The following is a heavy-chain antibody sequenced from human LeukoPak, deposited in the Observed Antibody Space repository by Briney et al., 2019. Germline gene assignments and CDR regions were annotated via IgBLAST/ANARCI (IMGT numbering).Heavy chain of an antibody. CDR1: GGSMSRYY. CDR2: IYYSGTT. J-gene: IGHJ4*02. V-gene: IGHV4-59*12. D-gene: IGHD4-23*01. CDR3: ARDNGDYGGHFDY. Sequence: PSETLSLTCTVSGGSMSRYYWSWIRQPPGKGMEWIGYIYYSGTTNYNPSLKSRVTISVDTSKNQFSLKLSSVTAADTAVYYCARDNGDYGGHFDYWGQGTLVTVSS.